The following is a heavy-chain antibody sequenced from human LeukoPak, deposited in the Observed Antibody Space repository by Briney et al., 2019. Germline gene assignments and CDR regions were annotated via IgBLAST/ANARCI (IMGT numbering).Heavy chain of an antibody. D-gene: IGHD6-25*01. CDR1: GFTFSSYA. Sequence: GGSLRLSCAASGFTFSSYAMSWIRQVPGKGPDWVSSTSASGETTYHAESVKGRFTISRDNSKNTLYLQMNSLRAEDTALYYCAKLRYSGGRDVFDIWGQGTMVTVSS. V-gene: IGHV3-23*01. CDR3: AKLRYSGGRDVFDI. J-gene: IGHJ3*02. CDR2: TSASGETT.